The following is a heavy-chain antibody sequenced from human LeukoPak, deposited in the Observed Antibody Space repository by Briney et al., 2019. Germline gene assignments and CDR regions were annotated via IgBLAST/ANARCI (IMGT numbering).Heavy chain of an antibody. V-gene: IGHV3-9*01. CDR3: AKAAEQWGDYYLDY. J-gene: IGHJ4*02. D-gene: IGHD6-19*01. CDR1: GFSFDDYA. Sequence: GGSLRLSCAASGFSFDDYAMHWVRQAPGQGLEWVSGISWNSGSIVYADSVKGRFTISRDNPKNSLFLQMNSLRAEDTALYYCAKAAEQWGDYYLDYWGQGTLVTVSS. CDR2: ISWNSGSI.